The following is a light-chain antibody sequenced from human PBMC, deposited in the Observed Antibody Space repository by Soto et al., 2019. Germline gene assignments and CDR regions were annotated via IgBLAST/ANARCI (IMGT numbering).Light chain of an antibody. V-gene: IGKV3-20*01. J-gene: IGKJ1*01. CDR2: GGS. Sequence: IVLTQSPGTLSLSPGESATLSCRASQGVSSNYLAWYQQKPAQDPGLLIYGGSNSATGIPDRFSGSGFGTDFTLTISRLEPEDFAVYYCQQYGSSGTVGQGTKVDIK. CDR3: QQYGSSGT. CDR1: QGVSSNY.